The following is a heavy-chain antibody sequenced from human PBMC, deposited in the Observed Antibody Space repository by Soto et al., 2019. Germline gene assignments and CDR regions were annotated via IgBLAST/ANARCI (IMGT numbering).Heavy chain of an antibody. J-gene: IGHJ5*02. CDR2: IIPILGIA. V-gene: IGHV1-69*04. Sequence: SVKVSCKASGGTFSSYTISWVRQAPGQGLEWMGRIIPILGIANYAQKFQGRVTITADKSTSTAYMELSSLRSEDTAVYYCARDPYYDFWSGFPSGWFDPWGQGTLVTVSS. D-gene: IGHD3-3*01. CDR1: GGTFSSYT. CDR3: ARDPYYDFWSGFPSGWFDP.